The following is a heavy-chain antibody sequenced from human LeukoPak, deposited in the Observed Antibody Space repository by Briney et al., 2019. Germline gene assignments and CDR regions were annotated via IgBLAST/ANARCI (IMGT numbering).Heavy chain of an antibody. CDR2: ISYDGSNK. CDR1: GFTFSSYA. J-gene: IGHJ6*02. CDR3: ARGIREVRYYYYGMDV. Sequence: GRSLRLSCAASGFTFSSYAMHWVRQAPGKGLEWVSVISYDGSNKYYADSVKGRFTISRDNSKNTLYLQMNSLRAEDTAVYYCARGIREVRYYYYGMDVWGQGTTVTVSS. D-gene: IGHD1-14*01. V-gene: IGHV3-30-3*01.